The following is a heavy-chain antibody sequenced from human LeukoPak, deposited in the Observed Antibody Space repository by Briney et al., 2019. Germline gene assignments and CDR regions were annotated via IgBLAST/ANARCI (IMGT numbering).Heavy chain of an antibody. J-gene: IGHJ6*03. V-gene: IGHV3-53*01. CDR3: ARVDYYGSGSYYNPYYYYYYMDV. CDR2: IYSGGST. Sequence: GGSLRLSCAASGFTFTNYAMSWVRQAPGKGLEWVSVIYSGGSTYYADSVKGRFTISRDNSKNTLYLQMNSLRAEDTAVYYCARVDYYGSGSYYNPYYYYYYMDVWGKGTTVTVSS. CDR1: GFTFTNYA. D-gene: IGHD3-10*01.